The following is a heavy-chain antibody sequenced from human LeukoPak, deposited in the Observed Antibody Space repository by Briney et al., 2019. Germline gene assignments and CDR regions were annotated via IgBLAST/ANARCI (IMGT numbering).Heavy chain of an antibody. V-gene: IGHV4-38-2*02. J-gene: IGHJ6*03. CDR3: ARSYGSGSYLGLDYYYYMDV. CDR2: ICHSGST. D-gene: IGHD3-10*01. Sequence: PSETLTVTCTVSGYSISSGYYWGWIRQPPGKGLEWIGSICHSGSTYYNPSLKSRVTISVDTSKHQFSLKLSSVTAADTAVYYCARSYGSGSYLGLDYYYYMDVWGKGTTVTISS. CDR1: GYSISSGYY.